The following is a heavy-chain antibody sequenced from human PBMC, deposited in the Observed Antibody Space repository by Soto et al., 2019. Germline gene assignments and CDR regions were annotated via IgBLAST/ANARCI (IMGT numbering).Heavy chain of an antibody. V-gene: IGHV3-11*06. J-gene: IGHJ5*02. Sequence: SVGSLRLSCGGSGFTFGDSYMSWIRQAPGKGLEWLSYISPGSRYPAYADSVKGRFTISRDNAKRSLYLQMMSLTAEATAIYYCVRGGGGGLLDPWGQGTMVTVSS. CDR3: VRGGGGGLLDP. CDR2: ISPGSRYP. CDR1: GFTFGDSY. D-gene: IGHD2-15*01.